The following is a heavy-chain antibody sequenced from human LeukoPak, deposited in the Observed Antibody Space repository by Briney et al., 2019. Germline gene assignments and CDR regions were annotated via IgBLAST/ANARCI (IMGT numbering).Heavy chain of an antibody. CDR2: IYYSGST. CDR1: GGSISSGGYY. CDR3: ASGRDYYFDY. Sequence: PSETLSLTCTVSGGSISSGGYYWSWICQHPGKGLEWIGYIYYSGSTYYNPSLKSRVTISVDTSKNQFSLKLSSVTAADTAVYYCASGRDYYFDYWGQGTLVTVSS. J-gene: IGHJ4*02. V-gene: IGHV4-31*03.